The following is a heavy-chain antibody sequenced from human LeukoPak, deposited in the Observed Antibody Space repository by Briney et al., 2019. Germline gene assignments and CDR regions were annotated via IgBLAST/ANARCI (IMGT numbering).Heavy chain of an antibody. CDR2: IYTSGST. J-gene: IGHJ4*02. D-gene: IGHD3-3*01. CDR1: GGSISSYY. V-gene: IGHV4-4*09. CDR3: ARHERFLEWLY. Sequence: SETLSLTCTVSGGSISSYYWSWIRQPPGKGLEWIGYIYTSGSTNYNPSLKSRVTISVDTSKNQFSLKLSSVTAADTAVYYCARHERFLEWLYWGQGTLVTVSS.